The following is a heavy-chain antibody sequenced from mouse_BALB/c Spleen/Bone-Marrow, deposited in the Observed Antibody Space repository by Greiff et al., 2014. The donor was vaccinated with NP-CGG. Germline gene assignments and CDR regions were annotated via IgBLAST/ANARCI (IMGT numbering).Heavy chain of an antibody. V-gene: IGHV1-54*01. J-gene: IGHJ2*01. CDR2: INPGSGGA. CDR1: GYPFTNYL. Sequence: VQLQQSGAELVRPGTAVNVSCKASGYPFTNYLIEWVKQRPGQGLEWIGVINPGSGGANYNEKFKGKATLTADKSSSTAYMQLSSLTSDDSAVYFCARFGRYYFDYWGQGTTLTVSS. CDR3: ARFGRYYFDY.